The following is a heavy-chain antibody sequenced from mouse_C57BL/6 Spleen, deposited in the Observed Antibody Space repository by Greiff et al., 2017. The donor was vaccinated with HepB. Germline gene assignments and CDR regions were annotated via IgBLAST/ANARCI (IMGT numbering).Heavy chain of an antibody. D-gene: IGHD3-2*02. CDR3: ARWAAQAEAWFAY. Sequence: QVQLQQPGAELVKPGASVKLSCKASGYTFTSYWMHWVKQRPGQGLEWIGMIHPNSGSTNYNEKFKSKATLTVDKSSSTAYMQRSSLTSEDSAVYYCARWAAQAEAWFAYWGQGTLVTVSA. V-gene: IGHV1-64*01. CDR1: GYTFTSYW. CDR2: IHPNSGST. J-gene: IGHJ3*01.